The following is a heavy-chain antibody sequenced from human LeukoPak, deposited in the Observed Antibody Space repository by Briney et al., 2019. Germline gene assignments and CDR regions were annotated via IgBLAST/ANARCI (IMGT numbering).Heavy chain of an antibody. CDR1: GYTFTGYH. J-gene: IGHJ6*03. CDR2: INPNSGGT. CDR3: ARGCQYQLIIFLYYYMDV. Sequence: GASVKVSCKASGYTFTGYHMHWVRQAPGQGLEWMGWINPNSGGTNYAQKFQGRVTMTRDTSISTAYMELSRLRSDDTAVYYCARGCQYQLIIFLYYYMDVWGKGTTVTVSS. D-gene: IGHD2-2*01. V-gene: IGHV1-2*02.